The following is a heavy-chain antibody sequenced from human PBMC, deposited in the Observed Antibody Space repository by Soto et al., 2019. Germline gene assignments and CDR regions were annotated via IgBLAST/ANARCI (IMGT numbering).Heavy chain of an antibody. D-gene: IGHD3-10*01. CDR1: GFTFNNYA. J-gene: IGHJ4*02. V-gene: IGHV3-23*01. CDR2: ISGGGDTT. CDR3: AKGRGGTGSLTPRVDF. Sequence: EVQLLESGGGLVQPGGSLRLSCAASGFTFNNYAMTWVRQAPGKGLEWVSAISGGGDTTSYADSVKGRFTVSRDGSKNTLYLQMSSMRPANTALYYCAKGRGGTGSLTPRVDFWGQGTLVTVSS.